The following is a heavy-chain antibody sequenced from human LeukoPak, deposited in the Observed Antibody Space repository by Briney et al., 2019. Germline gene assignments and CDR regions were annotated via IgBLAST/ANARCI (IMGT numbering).Heavy chain of an antibody. CDR1: GFTFSSYS. V-gene: IGHV3-21*01. CDR3: VKGLAYYFDY. J-gene: IGHJ4*02. CDR2: ISSSSSYI. Sequence: GGSLRLSCAASGFTFSSYSMNWVRQAPGKGLEWVSSISSSSSYIYYADSVKGRFTFSRDTSKNTVYVQMNSLRPEDTAVYYCVKGLAYYFDYWGQGTLVTVSS.